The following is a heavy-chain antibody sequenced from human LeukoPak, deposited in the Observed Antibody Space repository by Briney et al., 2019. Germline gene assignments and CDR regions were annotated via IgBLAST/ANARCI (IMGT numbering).Heavy chain of an antibody. J-gene: IGHJ6*03. CDR3: ARDGPSSGWYHYYYMDV. CDR1: GYTFTSYG. V-gene: IGHV1-18*01. CDR2: ISAYNGNT. D-gene: IGHD6-19*01. Sequence: ASVKVSCKASGYTFTSYGISWVRQAPGQGLEWMGWISAYNGNTNYAQKLQGRVTMTTDTSTSTAYMELRSLRSDDTAVYYCARDGPSSGWYHYYYMDVWGKGTTVTVSS.